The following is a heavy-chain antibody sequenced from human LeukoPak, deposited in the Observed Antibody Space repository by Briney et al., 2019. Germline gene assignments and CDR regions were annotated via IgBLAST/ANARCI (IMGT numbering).Heavy chain of an antibody. V-gene: IGHV3-48*01. CDR3: ARDRHKYNYDSGGYPPY. J-gene: IGHJ4*02. CDR2: ISSSSSTI. Sequence: PGGSLRLSCAASGFTFSSYSMLWVRQAPGKGLEWASYISSSSSTIYYADSVKGRFTISRDNAKNSLYLQMNTLGAEDTAVYYCARDRHKYNYDSGGYPPYWGQGTLVTVSS. D-gene: IGHD3-22*01. CDR1: GFTFSSYS.